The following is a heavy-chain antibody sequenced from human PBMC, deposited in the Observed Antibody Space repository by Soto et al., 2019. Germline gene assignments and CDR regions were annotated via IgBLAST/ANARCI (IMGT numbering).Heavy chain of an antibody. J-gene: IGHJ6*02. CDR3: ARATPFSGYGMDV. Sequence: GGSLRLSCAASGFTFSSHGMHWVRQAPGKGLEWVAVISFDGRKKYYADSVKGRFTISRHNSKNTLYLQMNSLRAEDTAVYYCARATPFSGYGMDVWGQGTTVTVSS. CDR2: ISFDGRKK. CDR1: GFTFSSHG. V-gene: IGHV3-30*03.